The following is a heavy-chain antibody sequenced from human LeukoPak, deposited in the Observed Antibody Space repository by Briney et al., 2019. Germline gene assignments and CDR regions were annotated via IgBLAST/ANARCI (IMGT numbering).Heavy chain of an antibody. J-gene: IGHJ4*02. V-gene: IGHV3-21*01. Sequence: RGSLRLSCAASGFTFSSYSMNWVRQAPGKGLEWVSSISSSSSYIYYADSVKGRFTISRDNAKNSLYLQMNSLRAEDTAVYYCARDTAMALNDYWGQGTLVTVSS. CDR3: ARDTAMALNDY. D-gene: IGHD5-18*01. CDR2: ISSSSSYI. CDR1: GFTFSSYS.